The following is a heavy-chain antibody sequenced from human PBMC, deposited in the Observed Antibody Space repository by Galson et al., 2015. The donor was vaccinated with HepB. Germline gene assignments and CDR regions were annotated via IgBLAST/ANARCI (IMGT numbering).Heavy chain of an antibody. CDR3: ARAGTHSYGDLPY. CDR2: IYSGGST. CDR1: GFTVSSNY. D-gene: IGHD1-14*01. J-gene: IGHJ4*02. V-gene: IGHV3-53*04. Sequence: SLRLSCAASGFTVSSNYMSWVRQAPGKGLEWVSVIYSGGSTYYADSVKGRFTISRHNSKNTLYLQMNSLRAEDTAVYYCARAGTHSYGDLPYWGQGTLVTVPS.